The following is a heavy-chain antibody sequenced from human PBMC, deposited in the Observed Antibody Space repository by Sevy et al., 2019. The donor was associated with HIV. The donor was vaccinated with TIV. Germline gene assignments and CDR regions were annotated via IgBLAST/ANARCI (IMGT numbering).Heavy chain of an antibody. CDR1: GFTFSTYS. D-gene: IGHD4-17*01. J-gene: IGHJ6*03. CDR3: ARIDYGDSVITREYYMGV. CDR2: ISSSSTYI. Sequence: GGSLRLSCAASGFTFSTYSMNWVRQAPGKGLEWVSSISSSSTYIYYADSVKGRFTISRNNAKNSLFLQMNSLRAEDTAVYFCARIDYGDSVITREYYMGVWGKGTTVTVSS. V-gene: IGHV3-21*01.